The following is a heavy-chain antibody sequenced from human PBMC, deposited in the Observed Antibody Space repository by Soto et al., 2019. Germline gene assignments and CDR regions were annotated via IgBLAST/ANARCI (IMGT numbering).Heavy chain of an antibody. Sequence: SETLSLTCAVYGGFLSESYWTWIRQPPGKGLEWIGEINHVGGTNYNPSLKSRVTMSVDTSQNQFSLRLISVTAADTAMYFFLRIRYQFPSSVLGLDPWGQGTPVTVSS. V-gene: IGHV4-34*01. CDR2: INHVGGT. CDR1: GGFLSESY. J-gene: IGHJ5*02. D-gene: IGHD3-16*01. CDR3: LRIRYQFPSSVLGLDP.